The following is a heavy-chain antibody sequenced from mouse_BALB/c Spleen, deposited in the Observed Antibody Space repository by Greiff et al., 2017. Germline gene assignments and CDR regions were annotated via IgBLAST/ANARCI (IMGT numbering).Heavy chain of an antibody. CDR1: GFTFSSYA. Sequence: EVQVVESGGGLVKPGGSLKLSCAASGFTFSSYAMSWVRQTPEKRLEWVASISSGGSTYYPDSVKGRFTISRDNARNILYLQMSSLRSEDTAMYYCARVLWFAYWGQGTLVTVSA. CDR3: ARVLWFAY. CDR2: ISSGGST. J-gene: IGHJ3*01. V-gene: IGHV5-6-5*01.